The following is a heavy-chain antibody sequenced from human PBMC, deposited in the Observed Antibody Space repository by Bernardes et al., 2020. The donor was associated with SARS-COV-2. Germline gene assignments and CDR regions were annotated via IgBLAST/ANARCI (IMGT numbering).Heavy chain of an antibody. J-gene: IGHJ6*02. Sequence: SVKVSCKASGYTFTGYYMHWVRQAPGQGLEWMGWINPNSGGTNYAQKFQGRVTMTRDTSISTAYMELSRLRSDDTAVYYCARVTTVYYGMDVWGQGTTVTVSS. CDR1: GYTFTGYY. CDR2: INPNSGGT. CDR3: ARVTTVYYGMDV. D-gene: IGHD1-1*01. V-gene: IGHV1-2*02.